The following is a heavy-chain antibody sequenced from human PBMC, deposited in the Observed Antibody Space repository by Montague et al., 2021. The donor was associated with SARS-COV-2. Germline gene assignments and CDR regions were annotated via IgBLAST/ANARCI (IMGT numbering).Heavy chain of an antibody. CDR3: ARDRGYSGHGANYYFDY. D-gene: IGHD5-12*01. V-gene: IGHV1-69*13. CDR1: GGTFSSYA. Sequence: SVKVSCKASGGTFSSYAISWVRQAPGHGLEWMGGIIPIFGTANYSQKFQGIVTITADESTSTAYMELSSLRSEDTAVYYCARDRGYSGHGANYYFDYWGQGTLVTVSS. CDR2: IIPIFGTA. J-gene: IGHJ4*02.